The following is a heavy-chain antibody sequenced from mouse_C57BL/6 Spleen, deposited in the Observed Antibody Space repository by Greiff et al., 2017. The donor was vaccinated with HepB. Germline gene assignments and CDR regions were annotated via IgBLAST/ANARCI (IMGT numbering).Heavy chain of an antibody. D-gene: IGHD1-1*01. CDR3: ARGDYYGSSQYYFDY. CDR1: GYTFTSYG. Sequence: QVQLQQSGAELARPGASVKLSCKASGYTFTSYGISWVKQRTGQGLKWIGEIYPRSGNTYYNEKFKGKATLTADKSSSTAYMELRSLTSEDSAVYFCARGDYYGSSQYYFDYWGQGTTLTVSS. J-gene: IGHJ2*01. CDR2: IYPRSGNT. V-gene: IGHV1-81*01.